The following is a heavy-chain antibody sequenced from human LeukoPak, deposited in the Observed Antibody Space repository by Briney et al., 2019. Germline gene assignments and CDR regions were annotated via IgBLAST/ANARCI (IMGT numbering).Heavy chain of an antibody. J-gene: IGHJ4*02. Sequence: GGSLRLSCAASGFTFSSYWMHWVRQAPGKGLVWVSRINSDGGSTSYADSVKGRFTISRDNAKNTLYLQMNSLRAEDTAVYYCARDRMYSSSWYDLFDYWGQGTLVTVSS. CDR3: ARDRMYSSSWYDLFDY. CDR1: GFTFSSYW. D-gene: IGHD6-13*01. CDR2: INSDGGST. V-gene: IGHV3-74*01.